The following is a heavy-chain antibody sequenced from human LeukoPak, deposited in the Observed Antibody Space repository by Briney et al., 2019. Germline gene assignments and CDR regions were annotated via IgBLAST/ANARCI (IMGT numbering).Heavy chain of an antibody. CDR2: ISSSSSYI. D-gene: IGHD3-9*01. CDR3: ARDGDYDILTGYFQYNWFDP. J-gene: IGHJ5*02. CDR1: GFTFSSYS. Sequence: GGSLRLSCAASGFTFSSYSMNWVRQAPGKGLEWVSSISSSSSYIYYADSVKGRFTISRDNAKNSLYLQMNSLRAEDTAVYYCARDGDYDILTGYFQYNWFDPWGQGTLVTVSS. V-gene: IGHV3-21*01.